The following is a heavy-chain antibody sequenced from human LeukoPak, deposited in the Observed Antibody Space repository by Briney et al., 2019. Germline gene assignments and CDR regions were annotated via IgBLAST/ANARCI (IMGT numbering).Heavy chain of an antibody. CDR2: TYYRSKWCK. J-gene: IGHJ4*02. V-gene: IGHV6-1*01. CDR3: AREDPRSLNSSSWY. Sequence: SQTLSLTCAISGDSVSSNSAAWNWIRQSPSRGLEWLGRTYYRSKWCKDYAVSVKSRITINPDTYKNQFSLQLNSVTPEDTAVYYCAREDPRSLNSSSWYWGQGTLVTVSS. CDR1: GDSVSSNSAA. D-gene: IGHD6-13*01.